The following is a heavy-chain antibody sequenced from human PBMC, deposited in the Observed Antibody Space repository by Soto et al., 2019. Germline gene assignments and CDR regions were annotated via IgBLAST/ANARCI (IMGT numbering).Heavy chain of an antibody. Sequence: QVQLVQSGAEVKKPGASVKVSCKASGYTFTSYGISWVRQAPGQGLEWMGWNSAYNGNTNYAQKLQGRVTMTTDTSTCTAYMELRSLRSDDTAVYYCARNSEIVVARDNWFDPCGQGTLVTVSS. CDR2: NSAYNGNT. D-gene: IGHD3-22*01. V-gene: IGHV1-18*04. CDR3: ARNSEIVVARDNWFDP. CDR1: GYTFTSYG. J-gene: IGHJ5*02.